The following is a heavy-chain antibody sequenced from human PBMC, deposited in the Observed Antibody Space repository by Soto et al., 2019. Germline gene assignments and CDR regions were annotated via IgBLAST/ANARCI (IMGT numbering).Heavy chain of an antibody. D-gene: IGHD1-26*01. V-gene: IGHV3-48*03. CDR1: GFIFSNYE. CDR3: ARDRYSGSYYSALDI. J-gene: IGHJ3*02. Sequence: GGSLRLSCAASGFIFSNYEMNWVRQAPGKGLEWVSYITSSGDTIYYADSVKGRFTISRDNAKNSLYLQMNSLRAEDTAVYFCARDRYSGSYYSALDIWGQGTMVTVSS. CDR2: ITSSGDTI.